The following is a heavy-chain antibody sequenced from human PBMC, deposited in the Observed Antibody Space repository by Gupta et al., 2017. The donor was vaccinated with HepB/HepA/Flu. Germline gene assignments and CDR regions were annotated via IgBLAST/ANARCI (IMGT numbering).Heavy chain of an antibody. CDR3: ARYYYYYYYMDV. V-gene: IGHV4-61*01. CDR2: IYYSGST. J-gene: IGHJ6*03. CDR1: GGSVSSGNYY. Sequence: QVQLQESGPGLVKPSETLSLTCTVSGGSVSSGNYYWSWIRQPPGKGLEWIGYIYYSGSTNYNPSLKSRVTISVDTSKNQFSLKLSSVTAADTAVYYCARYYYYYYYMDVWGKGTTVTVSS.